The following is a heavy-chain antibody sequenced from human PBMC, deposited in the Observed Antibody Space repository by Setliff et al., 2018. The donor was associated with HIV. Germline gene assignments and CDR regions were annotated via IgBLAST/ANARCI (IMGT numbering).Heavy chain of an antibody. CDR1: GGSFTSRSYY. CDR2: IFYSGIT. D-gene: IGHD2-15*01. CDR3: ARETRSFGGIDP. Sequence: PSETLSLTCTVSGGSFTSRSYYWGWIRQPPGKGLEWIGSIFYSGITYYNPSLKSRVTISVDTSKNQFSLNLTSVTAAGTAVYYCARETRSFGGIDPWGQGTLVTVSS. V-gene: IGHV4-39*02. J-gene: IGHJ5*02.